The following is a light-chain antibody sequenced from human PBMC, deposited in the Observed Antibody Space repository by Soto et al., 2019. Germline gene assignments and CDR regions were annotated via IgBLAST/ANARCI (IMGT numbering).Light chain of an antibody. CDR1: ESVSNNY. CDR2: GAS. J-gene: IGKJ1*01. CDR3: QQYSKSPLT. V-gene: IGKV3-20*01. Sequence: EIVLTHSPDTLSLSPGERATLSWRASESVSNNYLAWYQQKPGQAPRLVIYGASSRATGIPDRFSGSGSGTDFTLTISRLEPEDFAVYYCQQYSKSPLTFGQGTKVEIK.